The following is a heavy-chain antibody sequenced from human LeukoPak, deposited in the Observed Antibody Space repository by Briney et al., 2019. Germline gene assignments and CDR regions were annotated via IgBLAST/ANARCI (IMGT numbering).Heavy chain of an antibody. CDR3: ARDFSPYGDSPNDPFDI. D-gene: IGHD4-17*01. CDR2: ISGYNTKT. V-gene: IGHV1-18*01. J-gene: IGHJ3*02. CDR1: GYSFTSFG. Sequence: AASVKVSCKASGYSFTSFGIGWVRQAPGQGLEWVGWISGYNTKTNNAQNLQDRVTMTTDTSTSTAYMELRSLTYDDTAVYYCARDFSPYGDSPNDPFDIWGQGTMVTVSS.